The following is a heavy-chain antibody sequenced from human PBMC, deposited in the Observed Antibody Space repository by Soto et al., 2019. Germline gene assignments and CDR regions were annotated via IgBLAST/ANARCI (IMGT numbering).Heavy chain of an antibody. CDR1: GYTFTSYG. V-gene: IGHV1-18*04. Sequence: SVKVPCKASGYTFTSYGISWVRQAPGQGLEWMGWISAYNGNTNYAQKLQGRVTMTTDTSTSTAYMELRSLRSDDTAVYYCTREPMTTEDYYYYGMDVWGQGTTVTVSS. CDR2: ISAYNGNT. CDR3: TREPMTTEDYYYYGMDV. J-gene: IGHJ6*02. D-gene: IGHD4-17*01.